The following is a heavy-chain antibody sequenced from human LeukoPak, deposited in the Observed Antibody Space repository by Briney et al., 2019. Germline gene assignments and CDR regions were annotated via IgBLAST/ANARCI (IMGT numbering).Heavy chain of an antibody. D-gene: IGHD2-15*01. CDR2: IWYDGSNK. J-gene: IGHJ4*02. CDR3: ARDSGYCSGGSCYPVFDY. Sequence: PGGSLRLSCAASGFTFSSYGMHWVRQAPGKGLEWVAVIWYDGSNKYYADSVKGRFTISRDNSKNTLYLQMNSLRAEDTAVYYCARDSGYCSGGSCYPVFDYWGQGTLVTVSS. V-gene: IGHV3-33*01. CDR1: GFTFSSYG.